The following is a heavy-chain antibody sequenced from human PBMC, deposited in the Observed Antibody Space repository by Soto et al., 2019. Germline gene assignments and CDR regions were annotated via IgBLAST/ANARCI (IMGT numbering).Heavy chain of an antibody. CDR2: ISRYDVDT. CDR3: ARDGKYTGDHYNYGMDV. J-gene: IGHJ6*02. D-gene: IGHD1-1*01. V-gene: IGHV1-18*01. Sequence: QVQLVQSGAEVKKPGASVKVSCKTSANTLTNYGISWVRQAPGQGLEWMGWISRYDVDTNNAQSLQGRVTMTTDTSTSTVYMELRSLRSDDTAVYYCARDGKYTGDHYNYGMDVWGQGTTVTVSS. CDR1: ANTLTNYG.